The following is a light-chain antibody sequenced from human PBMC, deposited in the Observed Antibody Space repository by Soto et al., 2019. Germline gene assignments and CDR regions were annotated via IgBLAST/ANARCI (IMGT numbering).Light chain of an antibody. V-gene: IGKV3-15*01. Sequence: EIVLTQSPATLCLSPGGRATLSCRSSQSVSSYLAWYQQKPCQAPRLLISGASTRAAGISDRFRGSGSGTEFTLTISSLRSEDSAIYYCQQYFEWPPMTFGQGTKVDIK. CDR2: GAS. CDR1: QSVSSY. CDR3: QQYFEWPPMT. J-gene: IGKJ1*01.